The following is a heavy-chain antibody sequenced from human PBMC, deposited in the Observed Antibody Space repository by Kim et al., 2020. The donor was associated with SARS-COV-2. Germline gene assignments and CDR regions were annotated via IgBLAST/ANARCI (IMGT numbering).Heavy chain of an antibody. CDR2: IKQDGSEK. D-gene: IGHD6-13*01. V-gene: IGHV3-7*01. J-gene: IGHJ6*02. CDR1: GFTFSSYW. CDR3: ARDDSSSWYVNYYYYYGMDV. Sequence: GGSLRLSCAASGFTFSSYWMSWVRQAPGKGLEWVANIKQDGSEKYYVDSVKGRFTISRDNAKNSLYLQMNSLRAEDTAVYYCARDDSSSWYVNYYYYYGMDVWGQGTTVTVSS.